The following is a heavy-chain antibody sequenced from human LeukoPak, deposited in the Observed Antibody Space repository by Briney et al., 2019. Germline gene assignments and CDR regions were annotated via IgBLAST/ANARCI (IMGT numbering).Heavy chain of an antibody. D-gene: IGHD1-26*01. CDR2: IYYSGST. Sequence: SETLSLTCTVSGGSISSGGYYWSWIRQHPGKGLEWIGYIYYSGSTYYNPSLKSRVTILVDTSKNQFSLKLSSVTAADTAVYYCARFGELPYQNYFDYWGQGTLVTVSS. CDR1: GGSISSGGYY. J-gene: IGHJ4*02. V-gene: IGHV4-31*03. CDR3: ARFGELPYQNYFDY.